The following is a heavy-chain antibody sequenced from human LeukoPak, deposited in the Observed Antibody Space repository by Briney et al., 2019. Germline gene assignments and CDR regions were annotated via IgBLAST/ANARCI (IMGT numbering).Heavy chain of an antibody. J-gene: IGHJ3*02. D-gene: IGHD6-6*01. CDR3: ARYSSSGAFDI. V-gene: IGHV4-61*02. Sequence: SQTLSLTCTVSGGSISSGSYYWNWIRQPAGKGLEWIGRIYTTGSTTGSTTYNPSLKSRVTISIDTSKTHFSLELSSVTAADTAVYYCARYSSSGAFDIWGQGTMVTVSS. CDR2: IYTTGSTTGST. CDR1: GGSISSGSYY.